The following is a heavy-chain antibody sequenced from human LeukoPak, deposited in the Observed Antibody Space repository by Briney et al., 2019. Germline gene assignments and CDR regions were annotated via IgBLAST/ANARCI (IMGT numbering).Heavy chain of an antibody. CDR1: GYTFTSYY. D-gene: IGHD4-23*01. CDR2: INPSGGST. J-gene: IGHJ4*02. Sequence: ASVKVSCKASGYTFTSYYMHWVRQAPGQGLEWMGIINPSGGSTSYAQKFQGRVTMTRDTSTSTVYMELSSLRSEDTAVYYCARDTTPTVANYYFDYWGQGTLVTVSS. CDR3: ARDTTPTVANYYFDY. V-gene: IGHV1-46*01.